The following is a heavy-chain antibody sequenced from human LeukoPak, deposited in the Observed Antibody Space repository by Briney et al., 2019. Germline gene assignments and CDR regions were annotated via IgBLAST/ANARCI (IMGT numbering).Heavy chain of an antibody. CDR2: MNPNSGNT. J-gene: IGHJ6*03. CDR3: ARGMKRQYYYGSGSYRHYYYYMDV. Sequence: ASVKVSCKASGYTFTSYYMYWVRQAPGQGLEWMGWMNPNSGNTGYAQKFQGRVTITRNTSISTAYMELSSLRSEDTAVYYCARGMKRQYYYGSGSYRHYYYYMDVWGKGTTVTVSS. CDR1: GYTFTSYY. D-gene: IGHD3-10*01. V-gene: IGHV1-8*03.